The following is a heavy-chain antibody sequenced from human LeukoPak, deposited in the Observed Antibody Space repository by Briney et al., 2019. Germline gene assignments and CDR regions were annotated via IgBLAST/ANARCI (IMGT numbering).Heavy chain of an antibody. D-gene: IGHD3-3*01. J-gene: IGHJ5*02. CDR3: ARNLDFSGYYMWFDP. V-gene: IGHV1-8*01. CDR2: MNPKSGSA. CDR1: GFSFTNYD. Sequence: GASVKVSCKASGFSFTNYDINWMRQATGQGLEWMGWMNPKSGSAGYAQKFQGRVSMTRNTSISTAYMELSSLRSEDTAIYYCARNLDFSGYYMWFDPWGQGTLVTVSS.